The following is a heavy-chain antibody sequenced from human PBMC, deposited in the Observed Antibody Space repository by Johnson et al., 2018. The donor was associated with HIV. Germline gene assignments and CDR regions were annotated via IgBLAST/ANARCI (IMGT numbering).Heavy chain of an antibody. J-gene: IGHJ3*02. Sequence: VQLVESGGGLVQPGGSLRLSCAASEFSVSSNSMSWVRQAPGKGLEWVSVIYSGDNTVYADSVKGRFTISRDNSKNTLYLQMNSLRPDDAALYYCARPDIEVLPAGAFDIWGPGTMVTVS. CDR2: IYSGDNT. D-gene: IGHD2-2*01. CDR3: ARPDIEVLPAGAFDI. V-gene: IGHV3-66*02. CDR1: EFSVSSNS.